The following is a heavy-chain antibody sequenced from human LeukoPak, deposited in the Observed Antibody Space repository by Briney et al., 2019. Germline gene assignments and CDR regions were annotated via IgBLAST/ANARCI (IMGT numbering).Heavy chain of an antibody. D-gene: IGHD2-2*01. CDR1: GFTFSTYE. Sequence: GGSLRLSCAASGFTFSTYEMHWVRQAPGKGLEWVAVISYDGSDKYYADSVKGRFTISRDNSKNTLYLQMNSLRAEDTAVYYCARDRDCSSTSCFNAFDIWGQGTVVTVSS. CDR3: ARDRDCSSTSCFNAFDI. J-gene: IGHJ3*02. V-gene: IGHV3-30*01. CDR2: ISYDGSDK.